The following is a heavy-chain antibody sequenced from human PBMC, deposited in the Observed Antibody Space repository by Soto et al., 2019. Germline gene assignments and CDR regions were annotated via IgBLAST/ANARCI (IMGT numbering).Heavy chain of an antibody. CDR2: ISADNGNT. J-gene: IGHJ4*02. CDR3: ARDLPPPDY. Sequence: QVQLVQSGAEVKKPWASVKVSCKASGYTFTSYAISWVRQAPGQGLERMGWISADNGNTNYAQKRQGRVTMTTDPSTSTGYMELRSLRSDDTAVYYCARDLPPPDYWGQGTLVTVSS. CDR1: GYTFTSYA. V-gene: IGHV1-18*01.